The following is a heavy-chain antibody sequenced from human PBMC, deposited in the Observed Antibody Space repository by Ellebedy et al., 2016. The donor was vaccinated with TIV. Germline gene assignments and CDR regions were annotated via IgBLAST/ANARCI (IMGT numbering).Heavy chain of an antibody. Sequence: GESLKISXAASGFTFSSYGMHWVRQAPGKGLEWVAVIWYDGSNKYYADSVKGRFTISSDNSKNTLYLQMNSLRAEDTAVYYCARGSDCSSTSCSPTYYYYGMDVWGQGTTVTVSS. CDR2: IWYDGSNK. D-gene: IGHD2-2*01. J-gene: IGHJ6*02. CDR1: GFTFSSYG. V-gene: IGHV3-33*01. CDR3: ARGSDCSSTSCSPTYYYYGMDV.